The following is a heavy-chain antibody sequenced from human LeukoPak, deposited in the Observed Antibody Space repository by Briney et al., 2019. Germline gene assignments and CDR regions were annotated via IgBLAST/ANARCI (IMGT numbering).Heavy chain of an antibody. V-gene: IGHV3-21*01. CDR1: GFTFSSYS. CDR2: ISSSSSYI. CDR3: AKVAKYYYGPETYYFFEQ. D-gene: IGHD3-10*01. Sequence: GGTLRLSCAASGFTFSSYSMNWVRQAPGKGLEWVSSISSSSSYIYYADSVKGRFTISRDNAKNSLYLQMNSLRVEDTAVYYCAKVAKYYYGPETYYFFEQWGQGTPVTASS. J-gene: IGHJ4*02.